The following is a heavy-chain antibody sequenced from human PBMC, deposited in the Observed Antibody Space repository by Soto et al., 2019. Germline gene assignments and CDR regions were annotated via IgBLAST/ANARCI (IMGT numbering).Heavy chain of an antibody. Sequence: QVQLQQWGAGLLKPSETLSLTCAVYGGSFSGYYWSWIRQPPGKGLEWIGEINHSGSTNYNPSLKSRVTISVDTSKNQFSLKLSSVTAADTAVYYCASSGYSGYDAFDYWGQGTLVTVSS. D-gene: IGHD5-12*01. CDR2: INHSGST. CDR1: GGSFSGYY. V-gene: IGHV4-34*01. J-gene: IGHJ4*02. CDR3: ASSGYSGYDAFDY.